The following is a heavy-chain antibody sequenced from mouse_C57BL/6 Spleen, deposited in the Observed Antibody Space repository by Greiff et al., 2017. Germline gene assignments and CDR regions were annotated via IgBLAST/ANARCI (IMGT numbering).Heavy chain of an antibody. CDR1: GYAFSSSW. J-gene: IGHJ4*01. D-gene: IGHD4-1*01. V-gene: IGHV1-82*01. CDR2: IYPGDGDT. Sequence: QVQLKQSGPELVKPGASVKISCKASGYAFSSSWMNWVKQRPGKGLEWIGRIYPGDGDTNSNGKFKGKATLTADKSSSTAYMQLSSLTSEDSAVYFCARVELTGTGGAMDYWGQGTSVTVSS. CDR3: ARVELTGTGGAMDY.